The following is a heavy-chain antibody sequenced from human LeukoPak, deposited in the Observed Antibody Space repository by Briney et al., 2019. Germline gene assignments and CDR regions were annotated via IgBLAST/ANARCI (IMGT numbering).Heavy chain of an antibody. D-gene: IGHD5-24*01. CDR3: AKETERGWLQFSRLGHFDY. CDR2: IRYDGSNK. V-gene: IGHV3-30*02. Sequence: PGGSLRLSCAASGFTFSSYGMHWVRQAPGKGLEWVAFIRYDGSNKYYADSVKGRFTISRDNSKNTLYLQMNSLRAEDTAVYYCAKETERGWLQFSRLGHFDYWGQGTQVTVSS. CDR1: GFTFSSYG. J-gene: IGHJ4*02.